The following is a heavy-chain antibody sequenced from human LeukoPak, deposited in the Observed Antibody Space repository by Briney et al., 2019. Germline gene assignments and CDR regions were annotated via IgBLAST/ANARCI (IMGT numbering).Heavy chain of an antibody. D-gene: IGHD1-26*01. Sequence: SGTLSLTCTVSGGSISSYYWSWIRQPPGKGLEWIGYIYYSGSTNYNPSLKSRVTISVDTSKNQFSLKLSSVTAADTAVYYCARDFEWELFRYWYFDLWGRGTLVTVSS. CDR2: IYYSGST. J-gene: IGHJ2*01. CDR3: ARDFEWELFRYWYFDL. V-gene: IGHV4-59*12. CDR1: GGSISSYY.